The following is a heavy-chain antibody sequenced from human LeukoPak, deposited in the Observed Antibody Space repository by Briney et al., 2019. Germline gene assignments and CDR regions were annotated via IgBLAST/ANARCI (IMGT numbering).Heavy chain of an antibody. CDR3: AKRITMVRGVLIDY. D-gene: IGHD3-10*01. J-gene: IGHJ4*02. CDR1: GFTFSSYA. V-gene: IGHV3-23*01. CDR2: ISGSGGST. Sequence: GGSLRLSCAASGFTFSSYAMSWVRQAPGKGLEWVSAISGSGGSTYYADSVKGRFTISRDNSKNTLYLQMNSLRAEDTAVYYCAKRITMVRGVLIDYWGQGTLVTVSS.